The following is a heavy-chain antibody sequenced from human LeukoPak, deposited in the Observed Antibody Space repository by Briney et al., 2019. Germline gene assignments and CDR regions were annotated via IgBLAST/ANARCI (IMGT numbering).Heavy chain of an antibody. CDR1: GGSISSSSYY. CDR3: ARHEDYGGNLDY. CDR2: IYYSGST. Sequence: SETLSLTCTVSGGSISSSSYYWGWIRQTPGKGPEWIGSIYYSGSTYYNPSLKSRVTISVDTSKNQFSLKLSSVTAADTAVYYCARHEDYGGNLDYWGQGTLVTVSS. D-gene: IGHD4-23*01. J-gene: IGHJ4*02. V-gene: IGHV4-39*01.